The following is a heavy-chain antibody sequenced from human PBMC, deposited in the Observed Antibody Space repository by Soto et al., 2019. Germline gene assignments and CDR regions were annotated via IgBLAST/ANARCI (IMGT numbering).Heavy chain of an antibody. Sequence: QVQLQESGPGLVKPSETLSLTCSVSGGSVSGDKNYWSWIRQSPGKGLEWIGFISYSGATIYNPSLKSRFTISVDRSKNQFSLRLSSVTASDTALYYCATSPRFAFDFWGHGTTVIVSS. J-gene: IGHJ3*01. V-gene: IGHV4-61*01. CDR2: ISYSGAT. CDR1: GGSVSGDKNY. CDR3: ATSPRFAFDF. D-gene: IGHD3-16*01.